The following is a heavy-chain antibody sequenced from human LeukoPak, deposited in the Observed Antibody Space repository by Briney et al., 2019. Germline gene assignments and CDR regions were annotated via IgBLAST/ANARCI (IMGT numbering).Heavy chain of an antibody. CDR1: GGSFSGYY. Sequence: SETLSLTCAVYGGSFSGYYWSWIRQPPGKGLEWIGEINHSGSTNYNPSLKSRVTISVDTSKNQFSLKLSSVTAADTAVYYCARAGSSWYYYYYYMDVWGQRDHGHRLL. CDR2: INHSGST. V-gene: IGHV4-34*01. J-gene: IGHJ6*03. D-gene: IGHD6-13*01. CDR3: ARAGSSWYYYYYYMDV.